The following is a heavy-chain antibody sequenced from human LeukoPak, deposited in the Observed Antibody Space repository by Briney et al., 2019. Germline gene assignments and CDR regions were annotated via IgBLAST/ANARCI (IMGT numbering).Heavy chain of an antibody. CDR3: TTDISLWFGEYHDY. D-gene: IGHD3-10*01. J-gene: IGHJ4*02. CDR2: IKSKTDGGTT. V-gene: IGHV3-15*01. Sequence: GGSLRLSCAASGFTFSNAWMSWVRQAPGKGLEWVGRIKSKTDGGTTDYAAPVKGRFTISRGDSKNTLYLQMNSLKTEDTAVYYCTTDISLWFGEYHDYWGQGTLVTVSS. CDR1: GFTFSNAW.